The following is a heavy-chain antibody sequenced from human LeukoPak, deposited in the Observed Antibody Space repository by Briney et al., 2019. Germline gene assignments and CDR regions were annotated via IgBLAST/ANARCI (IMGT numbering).Heavy chain of an antibody. CDR1: GFSFSSYG. CDR2: ISYDGSNK. CDR3: AKDWVTTTYYYYGMDV. J-gene: IGHJ6*02. D-gene: IGHD4-17*01. Sequence: GGSLRLSCTASGFSFSSYGMHWVRQAPGKGLEWVAVISYDGSNKYYADSVKGRFTISRDNSKNTLYLQMNSLRAEDTAVYYCAKDWVTTTYYYYGMDVWGQGTTVTVSS. V-gene: IGHV3-30*18.